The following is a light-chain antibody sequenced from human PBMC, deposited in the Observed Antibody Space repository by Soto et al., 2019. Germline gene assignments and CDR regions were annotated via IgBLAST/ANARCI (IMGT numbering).Light chain of an antibody. CDR2: GNS. V-gene: IGLV1-40*01. CDR3: QSSDSSRRVV. Sequence: QPVLTQPPSVSGAPGQRVTISCTGSSSNIGAGYDVHWYQKLPGTAPKLLIYGNSNRPSGVPDRFSGSKSGTSASLAITGLQAEDEADYYCQSSDSSRRVVFGGGTQLTVL. J-gene: IGLJ2*01. CDR1: SSNIGAGYD.